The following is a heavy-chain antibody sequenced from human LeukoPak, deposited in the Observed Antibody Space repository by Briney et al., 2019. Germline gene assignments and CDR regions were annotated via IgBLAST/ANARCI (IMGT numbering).Heavy chain of an antibody. V-gene: IGHV3-23*01. J-gene: IGHJ4*02. D-gene: IGHD3-22*01. CDR2: IGGGANNT. CDR1: GFTFSNYA. Sequence: GGSLRLSCAASGFTFSNYAMSWVREAPGKGLEWVSAIGGGANNTYYAYCVGGRFTISRDNSKNTLYLQFNSLRAEDTVVYYCAKDRSIIVVVYLDYWGQGTLVTVSS. CDR3: AKDRSIIVVVYLDY.